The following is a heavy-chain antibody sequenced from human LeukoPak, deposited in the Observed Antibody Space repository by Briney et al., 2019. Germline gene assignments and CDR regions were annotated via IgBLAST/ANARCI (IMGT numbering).Heavy chain of an antibody. J-gene: IGHJ4*02. V-gene: IGHV3-74*01. CDR1: GLTLRNYW. D-gene: IGHD1-26*01. CDR2: MNSDGSGT. CDR3: ARRLTGGTTVFAH. Sequence: AGGSLRLSCAASGLTLRNYWMHWVRQAPGKGRVWVSRMNSDGSGTSYADSVKGRFTISRDNAKNSLYLQMNSLRAEDTAVYYCARRLTGGTTVFAHWGRGTLVTVSS.